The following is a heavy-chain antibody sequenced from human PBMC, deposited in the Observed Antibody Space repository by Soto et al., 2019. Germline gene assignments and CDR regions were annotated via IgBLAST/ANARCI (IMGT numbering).Heavy chain of an antibody. J-gene: IGHJ5*02. CDR2: IWYDGSNK. CDR1: GFTFSSYG. V-gene: IGHV3-33*01. D-gene: IGHD6-19*01. CDR3: ARDILKQWLVRGWFDP. Sequence: QVQLVESGGGVVQPGRSLRLSCAASGFTFSSYGMHWVRQAPGKGLEWVAVIWYDGSNKYYADSVKGRFTXSRDNSKXXXXXXXXXXXXXXXXXXYXARDILKQWLVRGWFDPWGQGTLVTVSS.